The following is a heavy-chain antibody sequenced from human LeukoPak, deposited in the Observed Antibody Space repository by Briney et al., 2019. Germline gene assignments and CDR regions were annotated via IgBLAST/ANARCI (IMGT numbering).Heavy chain of an antibody. Sequence: ASVKVSCEASGGTFSSYAISWVRQAPGQGLEWMGGIIPIFGTANYAQKFQGRVTITADESTSTAYMELSSLRSEDTAVYYCARDRKNRGHSYGSGYYYMDVWGKGTTVTVSS. CDR1: GGTFSSYA. V-gene: IGHV1-69*13. CDR2: IIPIFGTA. CDR3: ARDRKNRGHSYGSGYYYMDV. D-gene: IGHD3-10*01. J-gene: IGHJ6*03.